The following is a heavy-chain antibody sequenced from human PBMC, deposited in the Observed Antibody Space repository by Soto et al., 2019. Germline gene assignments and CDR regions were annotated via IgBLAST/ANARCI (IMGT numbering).Heavy chain of an antibody. CDR1: GFTFSSYV. Sequence: EVQLLESGGGLVQPGASLRLSCAASGFTFSSYVMSWVRQAPGKGLEWVSVISGSDDSTYYADSVKGRFTISRDNSKNTLYLQMNSLRAEDTAVYYCAKRSSSSTFDYWGQGTLVTVSS. V-gene: IGHV3-23*01. D-gene: IGHD6-6*01. CDR3: AKRSSSSTFDY. J-gene: IGHJ4*02. CDR2: ISGSDDST.